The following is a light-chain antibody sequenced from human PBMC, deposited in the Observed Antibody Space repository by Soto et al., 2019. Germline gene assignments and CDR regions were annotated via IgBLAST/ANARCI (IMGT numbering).Light chain of an antibody. CDR2: NNN. V-gene: IGLV1-47*02. J-gene: IGLJ2*01. Sequence: QSVLTQPPSASGTPGQRVTISCSGSSSNIGDNYVFWYQQLPGAAPKPLIYNNNQRPSGVPDRFSGAKSGNTASLTISGLQAEDEADYYCSSYTSSYTLVFGGGTKLTVL. CDR1: SSNIGDNY. CDR3: SSYTSSYTLV.